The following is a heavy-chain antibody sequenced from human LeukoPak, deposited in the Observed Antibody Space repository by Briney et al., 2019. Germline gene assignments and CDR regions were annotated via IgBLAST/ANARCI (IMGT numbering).Heavy chain of an antibody. CDR3: ARAPGRYCSSTSCPYYYYYGMDV. V-gene: IGHV4-39*01. CDR2: IYYSGST. D-gene: IGHD2-2*01. J-gene: IGHJ6*02. CDR1: GGSISSSTYY. Sequence: SETLSLTCSVSGGSISSSTYYWGWIRQPPGKGLEWIGSIYYSGSTYYNPSLKSRVTISVDTSKNQFSLKLSSVTAADTAVYYCARAPGRYCSSTSCPYYYYYGMDVWGQGTTVTVSS.